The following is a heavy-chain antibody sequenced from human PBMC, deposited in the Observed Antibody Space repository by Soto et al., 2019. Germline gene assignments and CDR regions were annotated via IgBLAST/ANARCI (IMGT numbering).Heavy chain of an antibody. V-gene: IGHV1-69*01. Sequence: QVQLVQSGAELKKPGSSVKVSCRASGATFSISEFNWMRQAPGQGLEWMGGIISMFGTPNYSQKFQGRVTISADESTSTGYMELNNLRSDDTAIYYCARDLGGGYEPGDYWGQGTQVTVSS. CDR3: ARDLGGGYEPGDY. D-gene: IGHD5-12*01. CDR2: IISMFGTP. J-gene: IGHJ4*02. CDR1: GATFSISE.